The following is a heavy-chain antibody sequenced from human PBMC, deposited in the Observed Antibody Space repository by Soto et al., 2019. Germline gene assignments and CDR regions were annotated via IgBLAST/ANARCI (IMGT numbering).Heavy chain of an antibody. CDR1: GYTFTGYY. Sequence: VSVKVSCKASGYTFTGYYMHWVRQAPGQGLEWMGWINPNSGGTNYAQKFQGWVTMTRDTSISTAYMELSRLRSDDTAVYYCARVRDYYGSGSYNWFDPWGQGTLVTVSS. V-gene: IGHV1-2*04. CDR3: ARVRDYYGSGSYNWFDP. J-gene: IGHJ5*02. D-gene: IGHD3-10*01. CDR2: INPNSGGT.